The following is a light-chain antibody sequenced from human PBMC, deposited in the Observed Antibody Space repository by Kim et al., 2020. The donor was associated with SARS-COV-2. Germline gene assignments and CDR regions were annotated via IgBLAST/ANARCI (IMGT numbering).Light chain of an antibody. Sequence: QAVVTQPPSVSAAPGQKLTISCSGGNSNIGNNYVSWYQQLPGTAPKLLIYDNNKRPSGIPDRFSGSKSGTSATLGITGLQTGDEADYYCGTWDNSLSTGVFGGGTQLTVL. V-gene: IGLV1-51*01. CDR1: NSNIGNNY. CDR2: DNN. J-gene: IGLJ2*01. CDR3: GTWDNSLSTGV.